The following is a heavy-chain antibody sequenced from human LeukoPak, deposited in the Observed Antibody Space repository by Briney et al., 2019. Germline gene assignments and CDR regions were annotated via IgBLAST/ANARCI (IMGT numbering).Heavy chain of an antibody. Sequence: SVKVSCKASGGTFSSYAISWVRQAPGQGLEWMGGIIPIFGTANYAQKFQGRVTITADKSTSTAYMELSSLRSEDTAVYYCARVYDSSGYYDYWGQGTLVTVSS. CDR2: IIPIFGTA. V-gene: IGHV1-69*06. D-gene: IGHD3-22*01. J-gene: IGHJ4*02. CDR3: ARVYDSSGYYDY. CDR1: GGTFSSYA.